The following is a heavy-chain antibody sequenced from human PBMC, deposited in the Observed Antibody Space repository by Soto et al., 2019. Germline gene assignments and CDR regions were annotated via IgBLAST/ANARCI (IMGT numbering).Heavy chain of an antibody. V-gene: IGHV3-49*03. J-gene: IGHJ4*02. Sequence: PGGSLRLSCTASGFTFGDYAMSWFRQAPGKGLEWVGFIRSKAYGGTTEYAASVKGRFTISRDDSKSIAYLQMNSLKTEDTAVYYCTRAGGIAAAGVFDYWGQGTLVTVSS. CDR3: TRAGGIAAAGVFDY. CDR1: GFTFGDYA. CDR2: IRSKAYGGTT. D-gene: IGHD6-13*01.